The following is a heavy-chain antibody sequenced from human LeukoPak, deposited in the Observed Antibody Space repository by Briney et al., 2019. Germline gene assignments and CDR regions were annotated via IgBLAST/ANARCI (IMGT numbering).Heavy chain of an antibody. CDR3: ARDRNWNYDY. D-gene: IGHD1-7*01. J-gene: IGHJ4*02. CDR2: IGGSGDSI. CDR1: GFTFSDYT. Sequence: GGSLRLSCAASGFTFSDYTMDWVRQAPGKGLEWVSSIGGSGDSIYYADSVKGRFTTSRDNAKNSLDLQMNSLRAEDTAVYYCARDRNWNYDYWGQGTLVTVSS. V-gene: IGHV3-21*01.